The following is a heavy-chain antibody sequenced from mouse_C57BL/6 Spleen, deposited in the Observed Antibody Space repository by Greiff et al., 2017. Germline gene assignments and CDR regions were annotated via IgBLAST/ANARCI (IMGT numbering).Heavy chain of an antibody. CDR1: GYTFTSYW. V-gene: IGHV1-55*01. Sequence: QVQLQQSGAELVKPGASVKMSCKASGYTFTSYWITWVKQRPGQGLEWIGDIYPGSGSTNYNEKFKSKATLTVDTSSSTAYMQLSSLTSEDSEVYYCARGGGLRQGYAMDYWGQGTSVTVSS. J-gene: IGHJ4*01. CDR2: IYPGSGST. D-gene: IGHD2-4*01. CDR3: ARGGGLRQGYAMDY.